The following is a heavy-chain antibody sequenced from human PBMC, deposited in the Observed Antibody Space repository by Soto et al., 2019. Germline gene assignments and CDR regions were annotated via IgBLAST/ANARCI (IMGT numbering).Heavy chain of an antibody. V-gene: IGHV4-59*01. CDR2: IYYSGST. CDR1: GGSISSYY. Sequence: SETLSLTCTVSGGSISSYYWIWIRQPPGKGLEWIGYIYYSGSTNYNPSLKSRVTISVDTSKNQFSLKLSSVTAADTAVYYCARAPEYYDILTGYTPPYYYGMDVWGQGTTVTVSS. CDR3: ARAPEYYDILTGYTPPYYYGMDV. D-gene: IGHD3-9*01. J-gene: IGHJ6*02.